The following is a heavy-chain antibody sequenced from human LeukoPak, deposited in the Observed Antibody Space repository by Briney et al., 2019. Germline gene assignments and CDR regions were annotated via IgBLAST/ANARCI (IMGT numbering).Heavy chain of an antibody. D-gene: IGHD3-3*01. CDR2: IYYSGST. J-gene: IGHJ3*02. CDR3: ARDFWSGYYHALDI. CDR1: GDPMSNYY. Sequence: SETLSLTCSVSGDPMSNYYWNWIRQPPGKGLEWVGSIYYSGSTNYNPSLKSRVTISIDTSKNQFSLKLSSVTAVDTAVYYCARDFWSGYYHALDIWGQGTMITVSS. V-gene: IGHV4-59*01.